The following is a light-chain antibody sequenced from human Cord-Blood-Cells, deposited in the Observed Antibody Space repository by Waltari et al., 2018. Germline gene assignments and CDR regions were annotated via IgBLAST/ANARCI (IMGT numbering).Light chain of an antibody. CDR3: CSYAGSSTWV. CDR2: EGS. Sequence: QSALTQPASVSGSPGQSITISCTGTSSDVGSYNLVSRYQQHPGKAPKLMIYEGSKRPQGVSNRFSGSKSGNPASLTIHGLQAEDEADYYCCSYAGSSTWVFGGGTKLTVL. J-gene: IGLJ3*02. V-gene: IGLV2-23*01. CDR1: SSDVGSYNL.